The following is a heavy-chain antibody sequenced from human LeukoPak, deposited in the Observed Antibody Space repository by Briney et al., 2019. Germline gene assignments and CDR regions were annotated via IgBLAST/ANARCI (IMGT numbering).Heavy chain of an antibody. CDR3: ARYSSGWRSFDI. CDR2: IYYSGST. J-gene: IGHJ3*02. Sequence: PSETLSLTCTVSGGSISGHYWSWIRQPPGKGLEWIGYIYYSGSTNCNPSLKSRVTISVDTSKNQFSLNLSSVTAADTAVYYCARYSSGWRSFDIWGQGTMVTVSS. D-gene: IGHD6-19*01. CDR1: GGSISGHY. V-gene: IGHV4-59*11.